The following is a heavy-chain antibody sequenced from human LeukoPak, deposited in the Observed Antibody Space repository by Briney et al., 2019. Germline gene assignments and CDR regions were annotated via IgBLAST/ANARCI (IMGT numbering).Heavy chain of an antibody. J-gene: IGHJ6*03. D-gene: IGHD3-3*01. Sequence: SETLSLTCTVSGGSISSYYWSWIRQPAGKGLEWIGRIYTSGSTNYNPSLKSRVTMSVDTSKNQFSLKLSSVTAADTAVYYCARGNDWYDFWSGYSSVGYYYYMDVWGKGTTVTVSS. CDR1: GGSISSYY. CDR3: ARGNDWYDFWSGYSSVGYYYYMDV. V-gene: IGHV4-4*07. CDR2: IYTSGST.